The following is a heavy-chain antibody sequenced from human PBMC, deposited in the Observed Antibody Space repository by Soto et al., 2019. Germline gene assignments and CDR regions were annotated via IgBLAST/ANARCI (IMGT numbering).Heavy chain of an antibody. CDR3: ARWTVDY. Sequence: GGSLRLSCAASGFTFNSYVMHWVRQAPGKGLEWVAVISYDGSNKYYADSVKGRFTISRDNSKNTLYLQMNSLRPEDTAVYYCARWTVDYWGQGTLVTVSS. V-gene: IGHV3-30*03. CDR1: GFTFNSYV. J-gene: IGHJ4*02. CDR2: ISYDGSNK.